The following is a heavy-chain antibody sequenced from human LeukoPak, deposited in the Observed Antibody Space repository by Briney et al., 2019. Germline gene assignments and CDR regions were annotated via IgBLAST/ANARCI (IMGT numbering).Heavy chain of an antibody. V-gene: IGHV4-34*01. CDR3: VRGRPNCSGDSCYPYYFDY. J-gene: IGHJ4*02. D-gene: IGHD2-15*01. CDR2: INHSGST. Sequence: KSSETLSLTCAVYGGSFSGYYWSWIRQPPGKGLEWIGEINHSGSTNYNPSLKSRVTISVDTSKNQFSLKLSSVTAADTAVYHCVRGRPNCSGDSCYPYYFDYWGQGTLVTVSS. CDR1: GGSFSGYY.